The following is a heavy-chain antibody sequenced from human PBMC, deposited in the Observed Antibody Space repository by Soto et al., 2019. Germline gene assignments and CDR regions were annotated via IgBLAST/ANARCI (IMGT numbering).Heavy chain of an antibody. CDR3: ARSRAVVITTKFSY. J-gene: IGHJ4*02. D-gene: IGHD3-22*01. Sequence: QVQLVESGGGVVQPGRSLRLSCAASGFTFSSYAMHWVRQAPGKGLEWVAVISYDGSNKYYADSVKGRFTISRDNSKNTLYLQMNSLRAEDTAVYYCARSRAVVITTKFSYWGQGTLVTVSS. CDR1: GFTFSSYA. CDR2: ISYDGSNK. V-gene: IGHV3-30-3*01.